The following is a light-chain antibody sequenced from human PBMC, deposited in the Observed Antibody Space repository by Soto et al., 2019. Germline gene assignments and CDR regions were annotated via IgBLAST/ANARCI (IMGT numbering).Light chain of an antibody. J-gene: IGKJ2*01. CDR3: QQYNSYPNT. V-gene: IGKV1-5*03. Sequence: DIQMTQSPSTLSASVGDRVTITCRASQSISSWLAWYQQKPGKAPKLLIYKASSLESGVPARFSGSGSGTEFTLTISSLQPDDFATYSCQQYNSYPNTFGQGTKLEIK. CDR2: KAS. CDR1: QSISSW.